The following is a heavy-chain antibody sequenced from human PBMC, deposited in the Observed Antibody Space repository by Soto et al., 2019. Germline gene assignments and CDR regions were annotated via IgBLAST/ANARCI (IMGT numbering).Heavy chain of an antibody. CDR3: ARDEGTRYSSSSWGYYYGMDV. D-gene: IGHD6-6*01. J-gene: IGHJ6*02. CDR1: GFTFSSYS. CDR2: ISSSSSYI. V-gene: IGHV3-21*01. Sequence: GGSLRLSCAASGFTFSSYSMNWVRQAPGKGLEWVSSISSSSSYIYCADSVKGRFTISRDNAKNSLYLQMNSLRAEDTAVYYCARDEGTRYSSSSWGYYYGMDVWGQGTTVTVSS.